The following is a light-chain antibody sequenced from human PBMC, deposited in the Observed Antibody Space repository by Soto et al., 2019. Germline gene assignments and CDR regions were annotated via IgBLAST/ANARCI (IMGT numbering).Light chain of an antibody. V-gene: IGKV1-5*03. Sequence: DIQMTQSPSTLSASVGDRVTITCRASQSISGWLAWYQQKAGKAPKLLIYKASTLERAVPSRFSGSGSGTELTLTISSLQPDDSATYYCQQYTRYPYTFGQGTKLEIK. CDR2: KAS. CDR3: QQYTRYPYT. CDR1: QSISGW. J-gene: IGKJ2*01.